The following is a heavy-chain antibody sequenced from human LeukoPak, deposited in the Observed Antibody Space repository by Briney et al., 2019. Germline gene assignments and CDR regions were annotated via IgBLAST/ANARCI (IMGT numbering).Heavy chain of an antibody. Sequence: PSQTLSLTCAVSGGSISSGTHYWNWIRQHPGQGLEWIGHIYNTGSAYYNPSLMSRVSISIDTSENQFSLKLSSVTAADTAVYYCASTHCASPSCYSYYYSGLDVWGQGTTVIVSS. V-gene: IGHV4-31*11. CDR3: ASTHCASPSCYSYYYSGLDV. J-gene: IGHJ6*02. D-gene: IGHD2-2*01. CDR1: GGSISSGTHY. CDR2: IYNTGSA.